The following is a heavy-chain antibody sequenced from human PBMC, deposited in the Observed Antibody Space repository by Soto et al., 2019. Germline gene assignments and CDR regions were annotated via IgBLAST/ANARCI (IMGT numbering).Heavy chain of an antibody. CDR1: GYTFTTYG. D-gene: IGHD1-1*01. J-gene: IGHJ4*02. Sequence: QVHLVQSGAEVKKPGASVKVSCKGSGYTFTTYGITWVRQAPGQGLEWMGWISAHNGNTNYAQKLQGRVTVTRDRSTSTAYMELRSLRSDDTAVYYCARGRYGDYWGQGALVTVSS. CDR3: ARGRYGDY. CDR2: ISAHNGNT. V-gene: IGHV1-18*01.